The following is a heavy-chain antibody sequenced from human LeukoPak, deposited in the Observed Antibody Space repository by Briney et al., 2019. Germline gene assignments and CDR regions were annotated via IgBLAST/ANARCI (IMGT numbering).Heavy chain of an antibody. D-gene: IGHD3-10*01. V-gene: IGHV1-69*04. Sequence: ASVKVSCKASGYTFTSYYMHWVRQAPGQGLEWMGRIIPILGIANYAQKFQGRVTITADKSTSTAYMELSSLRSEDTAVYYCARGGSGSYYGTFDYWGQGTLVTVSS. CDR1: GYTFTSYY. CDR2: IIPILGIA. J-gene: IGHJ4*02. CDR3: ARGGSGSYYGTFDY.